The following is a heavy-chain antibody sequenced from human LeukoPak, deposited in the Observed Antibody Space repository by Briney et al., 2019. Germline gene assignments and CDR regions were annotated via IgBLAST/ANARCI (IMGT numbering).Heavy chain of an antibody. CDR2: IYSGGST. Sequence: GGSLRLSCAASGFTVSSNYMSWVRQAPGKGLEWVSVIYSGGSTYYADSVKGRFTISRDNSKNTLYLQMNSLRVEDTAVYCCARDGFSSSWGLAYWGQGTLVTVSS. D-gene: IGHD6-13*01. CDR1: GFTVSSNY. CDR3: ARDGFSSSWGLAY. V-gene: IGHV3-53*01. J-gene: IGHJ4*02.